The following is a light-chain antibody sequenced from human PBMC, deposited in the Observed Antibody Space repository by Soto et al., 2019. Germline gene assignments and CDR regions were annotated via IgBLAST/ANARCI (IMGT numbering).Light chain of an antibody. J-gene: IGLJ1*01. CDR3: SSYRSTSTLGV. CDR1: SSDVGSYNY. V-gene: IGLV2-14*01. CDR2: DVS. Sequence: QSVLTQPASVSGSPGQSITISCTGTSSDVGSYNYVSWYQQHPGKAPKLMIYDVSERPSGVSNRFSGSKSGNTASLTISGLQAEDEGDYYCSSYRSTSTLGVFGTGTKSPS.